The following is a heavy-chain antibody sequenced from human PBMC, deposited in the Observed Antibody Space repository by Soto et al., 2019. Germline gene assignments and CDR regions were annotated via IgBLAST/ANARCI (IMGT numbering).Heavy chain of an antibody. J-gene: IGHJ4*02. CDR3: ARGFRVVGAYGAGAFFDY. Sequence: GGSLRLSCAASGFTFSNYAMSWVRQAPGKGLEWVSAIGGGGVPTYHADSVKGRFTISRDNSKNTLYLQMNSLRAEDTAVYYCARGFRVVGAYGAGAFFDYWAQGTLVTVSS. CDR2: IGGGGVPT. CDR1: GFTFSNYA. D-gene: IGHD2-15*01. V-gene: IGHV3-23*01.